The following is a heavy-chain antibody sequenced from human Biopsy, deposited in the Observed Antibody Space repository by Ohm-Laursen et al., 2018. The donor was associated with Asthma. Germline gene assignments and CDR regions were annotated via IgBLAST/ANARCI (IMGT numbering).Heavy chain of an antibody. J-gene: IGHJ6*02. V-gene: IGHV3-30*03. CDR1: GFTFSNYG. CDR3: ARERAGVLGSYNGMVV. Sequence: SLRLSCAASGFTFSNYGMHWVRQAAGKGLDWVAVVTYDGISQYYAESVKGRFTISRDNSRNTLNLQMNSVRPDDTAVYFCARERAGVLGSYNGMVVWCPGTTVSVSS. D-gene: IGHD2-8*01. CDR2: VTYDGISQ.